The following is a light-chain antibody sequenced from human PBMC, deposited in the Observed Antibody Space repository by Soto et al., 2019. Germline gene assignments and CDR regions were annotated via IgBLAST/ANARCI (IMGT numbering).Light chain of an antibody. CDR3: QQVNFYPT. V-gene: IGKV1-9*01. CDR1: RGISTD. Sequence: IQLTQSPSSLSASVGDRVTVTCRASRGISTDLAWYQQKPGKVPRLLIYAASTLQSGVPSRFSGSGSGTDFTLTISSLQPEDFATSYCQQVNFYPTFGQGTKLEIK. CDR2: AAS. J-gene: IGKJ2*01.